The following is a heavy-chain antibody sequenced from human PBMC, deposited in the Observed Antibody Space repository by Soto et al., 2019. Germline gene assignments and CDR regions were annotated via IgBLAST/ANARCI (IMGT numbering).Heavy chain of an antibody. D-gene: IGHD6-13*01. CDR3: ARDQGMAIFDY. J-gene: IGHJ4*02. CDR1: GGSVSSGSYY. V-gene: IGHV4-61*01. Sequence: PSETLSLTCTVSGGSVSSGSYYWSWIRQPPGKGLEWIGYIYYSGSTNYNPSLKSRVTISVDTSKNQFSLKLSSVTAADTAVYYWARDQGMAIFDYWGQGTLVTVSS. CDR2: IYYSGST.